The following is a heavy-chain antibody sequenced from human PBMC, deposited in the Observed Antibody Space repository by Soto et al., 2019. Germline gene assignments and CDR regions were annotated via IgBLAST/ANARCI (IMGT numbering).Heavy chain of an antibody. CDR3: ERESSSSCHDY. Sequence: QVQLVQSGAEVKKPGASVKVSCKASGYTFTSYGISWVRQAPGQVLEWMVWISAYNGNTKYARKLPGRVTMTTDTSTSTAYMELRSLRSDDTAVYYCERESSSSCHDYWGQGTLVTVSS. CDR1: GYTFTSYG. J-gene: IGHJ4*02. V-gene: IGHV1-18*01. CDR2: ISAYNGNT. D-gene: IGHD6-13*01.